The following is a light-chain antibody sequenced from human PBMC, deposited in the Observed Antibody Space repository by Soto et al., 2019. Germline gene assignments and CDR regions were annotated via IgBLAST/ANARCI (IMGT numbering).Light chain of an antibody. V-gene: IGLV1-44*01. CDR2: SLS. J-gene: IGLJ1*01. Sequence: QSVLTQPPSASGTPGQRVAFSCSGSTSNIGANTVNWYQQLPGAAPKLLIYSLSQRPSGVPDRFSGSKSGTSASLAISGLQSDDEADYYCAAWDDSLNGYVFGPGTKVTVL. CDR1: TSNIGANT. CDR3: AAWDDSLNGYV.